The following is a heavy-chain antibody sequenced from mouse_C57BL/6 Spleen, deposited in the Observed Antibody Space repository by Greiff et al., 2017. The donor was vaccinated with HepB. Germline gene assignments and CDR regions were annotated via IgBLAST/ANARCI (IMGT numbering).Heavy chain of an antibody. J-gene: IGHJ3*01. V-gene: IGHV1-50*01. CDR1: GYTFTSYW. Sequence: VKQSCKASGYTFTSYWMQWVKQRPGQGLEWIGEIDPSDSYTNYNQKFKGKATLTVDTSSSTAYMQLSSLTSEDSAVYYCARRDGYYWFAYWGQGTLVTVSA. CDR3: ARRDGYYWFAY. D-gene: IGHD2-3*01. CDR2: IDPSDSYT.